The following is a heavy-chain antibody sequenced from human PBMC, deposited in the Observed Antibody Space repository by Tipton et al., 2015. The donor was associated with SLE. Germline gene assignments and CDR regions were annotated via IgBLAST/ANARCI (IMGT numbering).Heavy chain of an antibody. D-gene: IGHD6-13*01. J-gene: IGHJ6*03. CDR1: GYTFTSYG. CDR2: ISAYNGNT. CDR3: ARSKDYSTSDYYYYMDV. V-gene: IGHV1-18*01. Sequence: QVQLVQSGAEVKKPGASVKVSCKASGYTFTSYGISWVRQAPGQGLEWMGWISAYNGNTNYAQKLQGRVTMITDTSTSTAYMELRSLRSDDTAVYYCARSKDYSTSDYYYYMDVWGKGTTVTVSS.